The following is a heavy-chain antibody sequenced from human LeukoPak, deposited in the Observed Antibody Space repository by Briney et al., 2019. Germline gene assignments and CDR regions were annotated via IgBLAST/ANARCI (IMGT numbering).Heavy chain of an antibody. J-gene: IGHJ5*02. CDR3: ARDNSLGDTAWWFDP. CDR1: GGTFSSYA. CDR2: INPSGSST. D-gene: IGHD1-26*01. V-gene: IGHV1-46*01. Sequence: ASVKVSCKASGGTFSSYAISWVRQAPGQGLEWMGLINPSGSSTTYAQKFQGRVTMTRDMSTSTDYMELTSLTSDDTAVYYCARDNSLGDTAWWFDPWGQGTLVTVS.